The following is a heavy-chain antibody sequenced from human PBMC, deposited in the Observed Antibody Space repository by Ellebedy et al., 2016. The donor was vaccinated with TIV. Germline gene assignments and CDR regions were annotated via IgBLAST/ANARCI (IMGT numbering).Heavy chain of an antibody. D-gene: IGHD3-3*01. CDR2: IIPFFGTA. V-gene: IGHV1-69*13. CDR1: GGTFSSYA. J-gene: IGHJ6*02. CDR3: ARGHDDYYYYGMDV. Sequence: AASVKVSCKASGGTFSSYAFSWVRQAPGQGLEWMGGIIPFFGTAKYAQKFQDRVTITADESTSTAYMELSSLKSDDTAVYYCARGHDDYYYYGMDVWGQGTTVTVSS.